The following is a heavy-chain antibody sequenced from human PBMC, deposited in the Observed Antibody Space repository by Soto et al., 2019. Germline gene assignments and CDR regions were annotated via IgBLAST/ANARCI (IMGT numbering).Heavy chain of an antibody. CDR3: ARVVSPYYDVLTGNWFDP. Sequence: QVPLVQSWAEVKEPGASVKVSCKASGYTFTGYYMHWAPQAPGQGLEWMGWIKSFNGDTNYAQKFQGRVTLTRDTSISTAYMELSRLKSDDTAVYYCARVVSPYYDVLTGNWFDPWGQGTLVTVSS. J-gene: IGHJ5*02. D-gene: IGHD3-9*01. V-gene: IGHV1-2*02. CDR1: GYTFTGYY. CDR2: IKSFNGDT.